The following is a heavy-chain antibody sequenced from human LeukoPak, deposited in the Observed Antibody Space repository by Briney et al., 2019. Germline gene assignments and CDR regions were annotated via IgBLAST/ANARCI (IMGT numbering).Heavy chain of an antibody. CDR2: INPNSGGT. V-gene: IGHV1-2*02. CDR3: AREGAEGTAFDI. Sequence: ASVKVSCKASGCTFTGYYMHWVRQAPGQGLEWMGWINPNSGGTNYAQKFQGRVTMTRDTSISTAYMELSRLRSDDTAVYYCAREGAEGTAFDIWGQGTMVTVSS. CDR1: GCTFTGYY. D-gene: IGHD1-1*01. J-gene: IGHJ3*02.